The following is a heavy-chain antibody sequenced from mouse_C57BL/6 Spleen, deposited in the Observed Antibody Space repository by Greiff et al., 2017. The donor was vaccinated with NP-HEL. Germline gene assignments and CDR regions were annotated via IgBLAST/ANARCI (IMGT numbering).Heavy chain of an antibody. CDR3: ARWNYGSSPWFAY. Sequence: QVQLQQPGTELVKPGASVKLSCKASGYTFTSYWMHWVKQRPGQGLEWIGNINPSNGGTNYNEKFKSKATLTVDKSSSTAYMQLSSLTSEDAAVYYCARWNYGSSPWFAYWGQGTLVTVSA. D-gene: IGHD1-1*01. V-gene: IGHV1-53*01. CDR2: INPSNGGT. CDR1: GYTFTSYW. J-gene: IGHJ3*01.